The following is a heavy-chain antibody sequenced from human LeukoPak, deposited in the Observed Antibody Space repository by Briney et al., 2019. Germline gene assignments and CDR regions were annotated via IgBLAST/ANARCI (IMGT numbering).Heavy chain of an antibody. CDR3: ARFLENSYGLFDY. CDR1: GFTFSSYG. CDR2: ISNDGSVK. Sequence: GGSLRLSCAASGFTFSSYGMHWVRQAPGKGLEWVAVISNDGSVKYYVDSVKGRFTISRDDSKDTLYLQINSLGADDTAVYYCARFLENSYGLFDYWGQGTLVTVSS. J-gene: IGHJ4*02. D-gene: IGHD5-18*01. V-gene: IGHV3-30*03.